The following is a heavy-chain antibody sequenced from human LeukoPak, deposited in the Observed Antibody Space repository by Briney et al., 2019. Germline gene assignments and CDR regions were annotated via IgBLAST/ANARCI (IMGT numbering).Heavy chain of an antibody. J-gene: IGHJ4*02. CDR1: GFTVSSNY. CDR2: IKQDGSEK. Sequence: GGSLRLSCAASGFTVSSNYMSWVRQAPGKGLEWVANIKQDGSEKYYVDSVKGRFTISRDNAKNSLYLQMNSLRVEDTAVYYCASPAEGYWGQGTLVTVSS. V-gene: IGHV3-7*03. CDR3: ASPAEGY.